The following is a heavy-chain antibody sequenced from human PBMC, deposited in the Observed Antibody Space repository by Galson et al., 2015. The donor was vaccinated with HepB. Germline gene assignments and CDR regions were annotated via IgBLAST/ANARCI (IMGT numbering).Heavy chain of an antibody. D-gene: IGHD6-13*01. CDR1: GFTFSLYD. CDR2: IGGAGFA. CDR3: ARGVGGYSRNWIISYYGMDV. Sequence: SLRLSCVASGFTFSLYDMHWVRQVPGKGLEWVSGIGGAGFAYYAGSVKGRFTISRENGKSSLFLQMNSLRPGDTAVYYCARGVGGYSRNWIISYYGMDVWGQGTTVTVSS. J-gene: IGHJ6*02. V-gene: IGHV3-13*04.